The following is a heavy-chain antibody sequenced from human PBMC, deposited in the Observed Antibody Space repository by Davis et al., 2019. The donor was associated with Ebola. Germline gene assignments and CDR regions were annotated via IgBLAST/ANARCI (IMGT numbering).Heavy chain of an antibody. CDR1: GGTFSSYA. CDR3: AKTAMVIYYYYYGMDV. J-gene: IGHJ6*02. D-gene: IGHD5-18*01. CDR2: IIPILGIA. V-gene: IGHV1-69*04. Sequence: SVKVSCKASGGTFSSYAISWVRQAPGQGLEWMGRIIPILGIANYAQKFQGRVTITADKSTSTAYMELSSLRSEDTAVYYCAKTAMVIYYYYYGMDVWGQGTTVTVSS.